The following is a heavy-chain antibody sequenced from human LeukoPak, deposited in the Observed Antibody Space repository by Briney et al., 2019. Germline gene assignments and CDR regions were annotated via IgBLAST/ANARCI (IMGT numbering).Heavy chain of an antibody. CDR2: INTDGSNT. CDR3: ARGKLTDYDILTGVFDY. J-gene: IGHJ4*02. D-gene: IGHD3-9*01. Sequence: GGSLRLSCAASGFTFSNYWMHWVRQAPGKGLVWVSRINTDGSNTNYADSVKGRFTISRDNAKNSLYLQMNSLRAEDTAVYYCARGKLTDYDILTGVFDYWGQGTLVTVSS. CDR1: GFTFSNYW. V-gene: IGHV3-74*01.